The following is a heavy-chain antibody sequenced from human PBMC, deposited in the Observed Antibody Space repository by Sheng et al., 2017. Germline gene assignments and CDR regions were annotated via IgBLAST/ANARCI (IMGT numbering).Heavy chain of an antibody. J-gene: IGHJ4*02. CDR3: QIPESGYQDY. CDR1: GGSFSGYY. Sequence: QVQLQQWGAGLLKPSETLSLTCAVYGGSFSGYYWSWIRQPPGKGLEWIGEINHSGSTNYNPSLKSRVTISVDTSKNQFSLKLSSVTAADTAVYYCQIPESGYQDYWGQGTLVTVSS. CDR2: INHSGST. V-gene: IGHV4-34*01. D-gene: IGHD3-3*01.